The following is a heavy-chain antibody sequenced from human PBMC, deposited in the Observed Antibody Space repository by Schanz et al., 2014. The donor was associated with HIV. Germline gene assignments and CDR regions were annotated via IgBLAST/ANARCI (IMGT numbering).Heavy chain of an antibody. CDR2: TSSDGSGK. CDR1: GFSFDTFG. CDR3: ARQITMVRGGAPVNYGYYYGMDV. D-gene: IGHD3-10*01. J-gene: IGHJ6*02. Sequence: QVQLVESGGGVVQPGRSLRLSCAGSGFSFDTFGIHWVRQAPGKGLEWLAVTSSDGSGKFYVDSVKGRFTISRDNSKNTLYLQMNSLRVEDTAVYYCARQITMVRGGAPVNYGYYYGMDVWGQGTTVAVSS. V-gene: IGHV3-30*03.